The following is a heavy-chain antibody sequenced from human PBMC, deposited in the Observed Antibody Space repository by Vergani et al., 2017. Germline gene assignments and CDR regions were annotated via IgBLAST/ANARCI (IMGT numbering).Heavy chain of an antibody. D-gene: IGHD6-19*01. V-gene: IGHV3-74*03. Sequence: EVQLVESGGGLAQPGGSLRLSCAASGFTFSSYWMHWVRQAPGKGLVWVSRINSDGSNTTYADSVKGRFTISRDNAKNTLYLQMNSLRVEDTAKYYCTMLAGTLDWGQGTLVTVSS. CDR3: TMLAGTLD. CDR1: GFTFSSYW. CDR2: INSDGSNT. J-gene: IGHJ4*01.